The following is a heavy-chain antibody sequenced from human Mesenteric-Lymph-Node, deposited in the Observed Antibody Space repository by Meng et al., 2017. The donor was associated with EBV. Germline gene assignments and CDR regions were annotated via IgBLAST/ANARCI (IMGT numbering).Heavy chain of an antibody. D-gene: IGHD5-24*01. CDR3: TRDGYNRDFDY. CDR2: ISPHNGDT. J-gene: IGHJ4*02. V-gene: IGHV1-18*01. CDR1: GYTFTSYG. Sequence: GQLVRSGVGVKKPGASVKVSCKASGYTFTSYGISWVRQAPGQGLEWMGWISPHNGDTNYAQKLQGRVTMTTDTSTSTAYMELRSLRSDDTAVYYCTRDGYNRDFDYWGQGTLVTVSS.